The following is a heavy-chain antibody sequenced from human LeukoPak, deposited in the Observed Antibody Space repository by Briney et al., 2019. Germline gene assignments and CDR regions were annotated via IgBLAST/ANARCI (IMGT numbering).Heavy chain of an antibody. CDR3: ARESIAVAGAPFDY. J-gene: IGHJ4*02. V-gene: IGHV3-48*03. D-gene: IGHD6-19*01. CDR1: GFTFSSYE. Sequence: GGSLRLSCAASGFTFSSYEMNWVRQAPGKGLEWVPYISSGSTIYDADSVKGRFTISRDNAKNSLYLQMNSLRAEDTAVYYCARESIAVAGAPFDYWGQGTLVTVSS. CDR2: ISSGSTI.